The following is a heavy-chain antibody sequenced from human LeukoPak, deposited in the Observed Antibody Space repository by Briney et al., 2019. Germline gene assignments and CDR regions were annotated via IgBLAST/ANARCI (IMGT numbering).Heavy chain of an antibody. V-gene: IGHV1-2*02. CDR2: INPNSGGT. Sequence: GASVKVSCKASGGTFSSYAISWVRQAPGQGLEWMGWINPNSGGTNYAQKFQGRVTMTRDTSISTAYMELSRLRSDDTAVYYCARALPALGKPRIQPSWFDPWGQGTLVTVSS. J-gene: IGHJ5*02. CDR1: GGTFSSYA. D-gene: IGHD1-14*01. CDR3: ARALPALGKPRIQPSWFDP.